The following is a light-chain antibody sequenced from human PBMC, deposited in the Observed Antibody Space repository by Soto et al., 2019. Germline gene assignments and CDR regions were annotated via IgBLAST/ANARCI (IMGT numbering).Light chain of an antibody. CDR2: DAS. V-gene: IGKV3-20*01. Sequence: EIVLTQSPGTLSLSPGERATLSCRASQSVSSNYLAWYQQKPGQAPRLLIYDASNRATGIPDRISGSGSGTDLTLTISRLEPEDFAMYYCQQYGSSPGTFGQGTKVEIK. CDR3: QQYGSSPGT. J-gene: IGKJ1*01. CDR1: QSVSSNY.